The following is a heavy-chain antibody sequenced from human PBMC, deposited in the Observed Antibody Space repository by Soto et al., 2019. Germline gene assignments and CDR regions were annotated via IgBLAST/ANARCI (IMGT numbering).Heavy chain of an antibody. CDR2: ISYDGSNK. Sequence: PXGWLRLSGLASGLSLSSYAMHWVSQAPGKGLEWVAVISYDGSNKYYADSVKGRFTISRDNSKNTLYLQMNSLRAEDTAVYYCAREESRGGVQAWGQGPLVTVSS. V-gene: IGHV3-30-3*01. D-gene: IGHD3-16*01. CDR1: GLSLSSYA. CDR3: AREESRGGVQA. J-gene: IGHJ5*02.